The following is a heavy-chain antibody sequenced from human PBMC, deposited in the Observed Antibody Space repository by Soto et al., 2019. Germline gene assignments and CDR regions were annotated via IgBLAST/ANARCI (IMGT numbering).Heavy chain of an antibody. CDR1: GGSISSSSYY. CDR2: IYYSGST. CDR3: AGQHKYSYGPGYFDY. Sequence: PSETLSLTCTVSGGSISSSSYYWGWIRQPPGKGLEWIGSIYYSGSTYYNPSLKSRVTISVDTSKNQFSLKLSSVTAADTAVYYCAGQHKYSYGPGYFDYWGQRPLVTVSS. J-gene: IGHJ4*02. V-gene: IGHV4-39*01. D-gene: IGHD5-18*01.